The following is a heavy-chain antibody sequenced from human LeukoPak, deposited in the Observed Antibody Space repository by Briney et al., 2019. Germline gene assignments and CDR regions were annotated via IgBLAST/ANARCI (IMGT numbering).Heavy chain of an antibody. D-gene: IGHD6-13*01. J-gene: IGHJ5*02. CDR3: ARGYSRLNWFDP. V-gene: IGHV3-30*04. Sequence: GGSLRLSCAAPGFTFSSYAMSWVRQAPGKGLEWVAVISYDGSNKYYADSVKGRFTISRDNSKNTLYLQMNSLRAEDTAVYYCARGYSRLNWFDPWGQGTLVTVSS. CDR2: ISYDGSNK. CDR1: GFTFSSYA.